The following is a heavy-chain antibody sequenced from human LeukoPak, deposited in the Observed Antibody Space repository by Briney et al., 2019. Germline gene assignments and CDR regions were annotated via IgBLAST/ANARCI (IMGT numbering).Heavy chain of an antibody. Sequence: SVKVSCTASVGTFSSYAISWVRQATGQGLEWMGRIIPILCIANYAQKFQGSVTITANKSTGTAYMELSSLRSEDTAVYYCARDRGVLVVAATTESAPPWYFDLWGRGTLVTVSS. D-gene: IGHD2-15*01. V-gene: IGHV1-69*04. CDR1: VGTFSSYA. CDR3: ARDRGVLVVAATTESAPPWYFDL. J-gene: IGHJ2*01. CDR2: IIPILCIA.